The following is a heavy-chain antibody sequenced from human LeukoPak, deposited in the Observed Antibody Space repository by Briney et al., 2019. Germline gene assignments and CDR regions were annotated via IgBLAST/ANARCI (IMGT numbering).Heavy chain of an antibody. CDR2: ISGGGGRT. Sequence: PGGSLRLSCAASGFTFSSYGMSWVRQAPGKGLEWVSAISGGGGRTYYADSVKGRFTISRDNSKNTLYLQINSMRAEDTAVYYCAKEAWGVGADDYWGQGTLVTVSS. CDR1: GFTFSSYG. CDR3: AKEAWGVGADDY. V-gene: IGHV3-23*01. J-gene: IGHJ4*02. D-gene: IGHD1-26*01.